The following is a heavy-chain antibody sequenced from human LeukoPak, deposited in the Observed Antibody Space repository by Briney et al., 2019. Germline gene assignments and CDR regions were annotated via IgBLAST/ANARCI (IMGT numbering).Heavy chain of an antibody. Sequence: PSETLSLTCTVSGGSISSSSYYWGWIRQPPGEGLAWIGSIYYSGSTYYNPSLKSRVTISVDTSKNQFSLKLSSVTAADTAVYYCARAYSNTRGNWFDPWGQGTLVTVSS. CDR2: IYYSGST. V-gene: IGHV4-39*07. CDR3: ARAYSNTRGNWFDP. D-gene: IGHD4-11*01. J-gene: IGHJ5*02. CDR1: GGSISSSSYY.